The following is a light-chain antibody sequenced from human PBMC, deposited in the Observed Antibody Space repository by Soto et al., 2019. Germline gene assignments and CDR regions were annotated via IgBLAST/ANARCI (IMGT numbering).Light chain of an antibody. J-gene: IGKJ2*01. CDR2: GAS. CDR1: QSVGSSD. V-gene: IGKV3-20*01. Sequence: EVVLTQSPGTLSLSPGERATLSCRASQSVGSSDLAWYQQKPGQAPRLLIYGASSRATGIPGRFSGSGSGTDFTLTISRLEPEDFAVYYCQQYDSLLYTFGQGTKLEIK. CDR3: QQYDSLLYT.